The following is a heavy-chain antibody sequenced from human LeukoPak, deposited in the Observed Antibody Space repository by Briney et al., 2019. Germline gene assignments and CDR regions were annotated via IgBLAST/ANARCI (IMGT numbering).Heavy chain of an antibody. CDR3: ARNVRGGSTYLDY. V-gene: IGHV4-59*10. J-gene: IGHJ4*02. D-gene: IGHD3-16*01. CDR1: GGSFSGYY. CDR2: IYSSGTT. Sequence: SETLSLTCAVYGGSFSGYYWSWIRQPAGKGLEWIGRIYSSGTTNYNSSPKSRVTMSVDTSKNQFSLKVSSVTAADTAVYYCARNVRGGSTYLDYWGQGTLVIVSS.